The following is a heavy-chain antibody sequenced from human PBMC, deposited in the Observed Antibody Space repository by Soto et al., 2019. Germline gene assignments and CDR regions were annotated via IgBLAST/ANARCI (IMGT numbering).Heavy chain of an antibody. Sequence: SLRRSCAASGFTFSSYGMHWVRQAPGKGLEWVAVISYDGSNKYYADSVKGRFTISRDNSKNTLYLQMNSLRAEDTAVYYCARGKSMRGQSGYYGSGSYYKVYYYYGMDVWGQGTTVTVSS. J-gene: IGHJ6*02. CDR3: ARGKSMRGQSGYYGSGSYYKVYYYYGMDV. D-gene: IGHD3-10*01. CDR2: ISYDGSNK. V-gene: IGHV3-30*03. CDR1: GFTFSSYG.